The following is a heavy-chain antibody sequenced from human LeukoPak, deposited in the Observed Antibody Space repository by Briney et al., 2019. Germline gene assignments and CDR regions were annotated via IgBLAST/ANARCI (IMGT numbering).Heavy chain of an antibody. J-gene: IGHJ5*02. CDR3: ARGPQSIAVAGTDWFDP. D-gene: IGHD6-19*01. CDR2: INPSGGST. CDR1: GCTFTSYY. V-gene: IGHV1-46*01. Sequence: ASVKVSCKASGCTFTSYYMHWVRQAPGQGLEWMGIINPSGGSTSYAQKFQGRVTMTRDTSTSTVYMELSSLRSEDTAVYYCARGPQSIAVAGTDWFDPWGQGTLVTVSS.